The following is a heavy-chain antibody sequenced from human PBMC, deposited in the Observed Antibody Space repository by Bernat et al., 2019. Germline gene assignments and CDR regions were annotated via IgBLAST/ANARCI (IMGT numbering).Heavy chain of an antibody. D-gene: IGHD1-1*01. CDR2: ISAYNGNT. V-gene: IGHV1-18*04. Sequence: QVQLVQSGAEVKKPGASVKVSCKASGYTFTSYGISWVRQAPGQGLEWMGWISAYNGNTNYAQKLQGRVTMTTDTSTSTAYRELRSLRSDDTAVYYCARAQYNWNADYYYYGMDVWGQGTTVTVSS. J-gene: IGHJ6*02. CDR3: ARAQYNWNADYYYYGMDV. CDR1: GYTFTSYG.